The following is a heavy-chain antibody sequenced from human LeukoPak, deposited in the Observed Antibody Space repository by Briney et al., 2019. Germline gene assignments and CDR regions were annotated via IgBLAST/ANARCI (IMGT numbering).Heavy chain of an antibody. CDR1: GYTLTELS. Sequence: ASVKVSCKVSGYTLTELSMNWGRQALGKGLEWMGGFDPEDGETIYAQKFQGRVTMTEDTSTDTAYMELSSLRSEDTAVYYCATGGSGWYDLPYFDYWGQGTLVTVSS. D-gene: IGHD6-19*01. J-gene: IGHJ4*02. CDR3: ATGGSGWYDLPYFDY. CDR2: FDPEDGET. V-gene: IGHV1-24*01.